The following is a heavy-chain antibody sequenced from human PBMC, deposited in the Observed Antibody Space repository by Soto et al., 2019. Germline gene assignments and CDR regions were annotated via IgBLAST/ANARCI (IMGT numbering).Heavy chain of an antibody. CDR2: IKNKANSYTT. Sequence: EVQLVESGGGLVQPEGSLRLSCAASGFTFSDHYMDWVRQAPGKGLEWVGRIKNKANSYTTEYAAAVKGRFIISRDDSKNSVFLQMNRLKTDDAAGYYCTRVRLGSRRSSTYWGQGILVTVSS. D-gene: IGHD6-13*01. CDR1: GFTFSDHY. J-gene: IGHJ4*02. V-gene: IGHV3-72*01. CDR3: TRVRLGSRRSSTY.